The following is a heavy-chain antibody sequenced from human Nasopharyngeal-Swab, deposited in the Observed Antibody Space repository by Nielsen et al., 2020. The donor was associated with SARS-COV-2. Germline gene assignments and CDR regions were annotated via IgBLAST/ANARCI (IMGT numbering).Heavy chain of an antibody. CDR2: IYSGGSR. V-gene: IGHV3-53*01. CDR3: ARSRLPGVFSVTASWYFDL. D-gene: IGHD2-21*02. Sequence: WIRQPPGKGLEWVSVIYSGGSRHYADSVKGRFTISRDNSKNALYRQMNSLRAEDTAVYYCARSRLPGVFSVTASWYFDLWGRGTLVTVSS. J-gene: IGHJ2*01.